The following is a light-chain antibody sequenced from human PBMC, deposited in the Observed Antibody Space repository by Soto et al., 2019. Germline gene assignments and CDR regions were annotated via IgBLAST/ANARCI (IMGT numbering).Light chain of an antibody. CDR2: ETS. CDR1: QSVSSRY. J-gene: IGKJ2*01. V-gene: IGKV3-20*01. CDR3: QRFSGSPSMYT. Sequence: EIVLTQSPGTLSLSPGERATLSCRASQSVSSRYLAWYQQKPGQAPRLLIFETSTRAAGIPDRFSGSGSGTDFTLTISRLEPEDFAVYFCQRFSGSPSMYTFGQGTNLEIK.